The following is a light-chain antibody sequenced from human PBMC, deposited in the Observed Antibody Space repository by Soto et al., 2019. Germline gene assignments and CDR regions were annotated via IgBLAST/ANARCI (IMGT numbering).Light chain of an antibody. CDR2: EVS. V-gene: IGLV2-8*01. CDR3: QAWDSSTDGV. Sequence: QSVLTQPPSASGSPGQSVTISCTGASSDVGGYNYVSWYQQHPGKAPKLMIYEVSKRPSGVPDRFSGSNSGNTATLTISGTQAMDEADYYCQAWDSSTDGVFGGGTKLTVL. CDR1: SSDVGGYNY. J-gene: IGLJ2*01.